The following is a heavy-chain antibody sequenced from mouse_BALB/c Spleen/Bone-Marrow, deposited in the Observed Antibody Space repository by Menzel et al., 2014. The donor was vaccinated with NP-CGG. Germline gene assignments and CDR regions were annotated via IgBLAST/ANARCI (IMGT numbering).Heavy chain of an antibody. CDR2: IDPANGNT. D-gene: IGHD1-1*01. V-gene: IGHV14-3*02. CDR1: GFNIKDTY. J-gene: IGHJ2*02. CDR3: ARYYYGDYFDY. Sequence: VQLKQSGAELVKPGASVKLSCTASGFNIKDTYMHWVKQRPEQGLEWIGRIDPANGNTKYDPKFQGKATITADTSSNTAYLQLSSLTSEDTAVYYFARYYYGDYFDYWGQGTSLTVPS.